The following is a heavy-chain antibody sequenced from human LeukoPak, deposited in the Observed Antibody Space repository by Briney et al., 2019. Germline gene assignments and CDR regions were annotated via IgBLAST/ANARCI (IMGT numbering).Heavy chain of an antibody. CDR2: IYTSGST. J-gene: IGHJ4*02. D-gene: IGHD3-10*01. CDR3: ARAVGTGTYYDLLY. V-gene: IGHV4-4*07. Sequence: SETLSLTCTVSGGSISSYYWSWIRQPAGKGLEWIGRIYTSGSTNYNPSLKSRLTISVDTSKNQFSLKLSSVTAADTAVYYCARAVGTGTYYDLLYWGQGTLVTVSS. CDR1: GGSISSYY.